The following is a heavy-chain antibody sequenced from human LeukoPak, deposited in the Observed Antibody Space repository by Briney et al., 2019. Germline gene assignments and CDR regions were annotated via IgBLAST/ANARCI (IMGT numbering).Heavy chain of an antibody. CDR3: ARSDSYSSSFSYYYYYMDV. V-gene: IGHV4-61*02. CDR1: GGSISSGSYY. Sequence: SQTLSLTCTVSGGSISSGSYYWSWIRQPAGKGLEWIGRIYTSGSTNYNPSLKSRVTISVDTSKNQFSLKLSSVTAADTAVYYCARSDSYSSSFSYYYYYMDVWGKGTTVTVSS. CDR2: IYTSGST. D-gene: IGHD6-6*01. J-gene: IGHJ6*03.